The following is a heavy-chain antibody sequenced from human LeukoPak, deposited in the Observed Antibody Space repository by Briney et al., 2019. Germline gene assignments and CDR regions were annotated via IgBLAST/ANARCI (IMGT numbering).Heavy chain of an antibody. D-gene: IGHD2-21*02. CDR1: GYTFTSYG. CDR3: ARDSEHIVVVTANYYYGMDV. J-gene: IGHJ6*02. CDR2: ISAYNGNT. Sequence: ASVKLSCKASGYTFTSYGISWVRQAPGQGHERMGWISAYNGNTNYAQKLQGRVTMTIDTSTSTAYMELRSLRSDDTAVYYCARDSEHIVVVTANYYYGMDVWGQGTTVTAPS. V-gene: IGHV1-18*01.